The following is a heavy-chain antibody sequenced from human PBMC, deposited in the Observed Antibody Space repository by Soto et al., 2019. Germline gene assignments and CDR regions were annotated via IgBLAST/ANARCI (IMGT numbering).Heavy chain of an antibody. D-gene: IGHD2-2*01. CDR1: GFTFSSYS. Sequence: GGSLRLSCAASGFTFSSYSMNWVRQAPGKGLEWVSYISSSSSTIYYADSVKGRFTISRDNAKNSLYLQMNSLRAEDTAVYYCVPIVVVPAVHRAQQQLGDAFDIWGQGTMVTVSS. CDR3: VPIVVVPAVHRAQQQLGDAFDI. J-gene: IGHJ3*02. V-gene: IGHV3-48*01. CDR2: ISSSSSTI.